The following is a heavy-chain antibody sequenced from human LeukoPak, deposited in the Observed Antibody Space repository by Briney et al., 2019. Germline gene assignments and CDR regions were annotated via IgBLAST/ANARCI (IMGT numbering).Heavy chain of an antibody. CDR2: ISRSSDYI. CDR3: ARSRSVSNYKGMDV. V-gene: IGHV3-21*01. D-gene: IGHD5/OR15-5a*01. Sequence: PGGSLRLSCPASGFTFSDYSMSWVRQAPGKGLEWVSSISRSSDYIYYADSVKGRFTISRDNARNSLYLQMNSLKAEDTAVYYCARSRSVSNYKGMDVWGQGTTVTVSS. J-gene: IGHJ6*02. CDR1: GFTFSDYS.